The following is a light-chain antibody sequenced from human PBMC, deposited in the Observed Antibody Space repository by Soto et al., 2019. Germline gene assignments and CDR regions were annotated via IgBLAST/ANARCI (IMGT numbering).Light chain of an antibody. J-gene: IGLJ3*02. CDR3: QSFDFSLSWV. V-gene: IGLV1-40*01. CDR1: SSNIGAPYN. Sequence: QSVLTQPPSVSGAPGQRVTISCTGSSSNIGAPYNVNWYRKHPGTAPKLLIYGNSNRPSGVPDRFSGSKSGTSASLAITGLQAEDEADYYCQSFDFSLSWVFGGGTKLTVL. CDR2: GNS.